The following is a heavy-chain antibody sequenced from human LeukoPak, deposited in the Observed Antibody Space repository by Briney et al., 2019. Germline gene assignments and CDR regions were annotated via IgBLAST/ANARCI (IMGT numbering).Heavy chain of an antibody. CDR1: GFTFSTYW. J-gene: IGHJ4*02. D-gene: IGHD5-18*01. CDR2: IKEDGSDK. Sequence: GSLILSCAASGFTFSTYWMTWVRQAPGKGLEWVANIKEDGSDKYYVDSVKGRFTISRDNAKNSLYLQMNNLRAEDTAVYYCARDVGYFRFDYWGQGTLVTVSS. CDR3: ARDVGYFRFDY. V-gene: IGHV3-7*01.